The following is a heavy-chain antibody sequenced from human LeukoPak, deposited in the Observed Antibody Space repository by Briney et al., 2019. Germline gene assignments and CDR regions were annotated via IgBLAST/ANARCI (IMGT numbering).Heavy chain of an antibody. CDR3: AREDTMRRSMIVVDL. V-gene: IGHV3-11*01. D-gene: IGHD3-22*01. CDR2: ISSSGSTI. CDR1: GFTFSDYY. J-gene: IGHJ4*02. Sequence: GGSLRLSCAASGFTFSDYYMSWIRQAPGKGLEWVSYISSSGSTIYYADSVKGRFTISRDNAKNSLYLQMNSLRAEDTAVYYCAREDTMRRSMIVVDLWGQGTLVTVSS.